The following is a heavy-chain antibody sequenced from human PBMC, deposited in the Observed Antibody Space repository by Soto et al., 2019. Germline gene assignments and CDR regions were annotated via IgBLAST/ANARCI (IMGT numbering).Heavy chain of an antibody. CDR2: IYHSGST. V-gene: IGHV4-30-2*01. CDR3: ARAPGIAAAVAWFDP. J-gene: IGHJ5*02. CDR1: GGSISSGGYS. Sequence: SETLSLTCAVSGGSISSGGYSWSWIRQLPGKGLEWIGYIYHSGSTDYNPSLKSRVTISVDRSKNQFSLKLSSVTAADTAVYYCARAPGIAAAVAWFDPWGQGTLVTLSS. D-gene: IGHD6-13*01.